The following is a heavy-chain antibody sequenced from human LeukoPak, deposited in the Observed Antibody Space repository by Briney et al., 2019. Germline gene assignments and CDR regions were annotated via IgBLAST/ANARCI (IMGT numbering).Heavy chain of an antibody. CDR1: GGSFSGYY. CDR2: INHSGST. Sequence: SETLSLTCAVYGGSFSGYYWSWIRQPPGKGLEWIGEINHSGSTNYNPSLKSRVTISVDTSKNQSSLKLSSVTAADTAVYYCARGRAYYGSAGPRGFYYYYMDVWGKGTTVTVSS. J-gene: IGHJ6*03. D-gene: IGHD3-10*01. V-gene: IGHV4-34*01. CDR3: ARGRAYYGSAGPRGFYYYYMDV.